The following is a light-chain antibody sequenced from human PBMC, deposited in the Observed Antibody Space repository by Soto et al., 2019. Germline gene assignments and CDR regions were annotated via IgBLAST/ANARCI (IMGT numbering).Light chain of an antibody. CDR3: LSFAGSYEV. V-gene: IGLV2-11*01. CDR1: SSDVGAYDD. Sequence: QSALTQPRSVSESPGQSVTISCTGTSSDVGAYDDVSWYQQHPGKVPKLMIYDVNKRPSGVPHRFSGSKSGKTAFLTISGLQAEDEADYYCLSFAGSYEVFGGGTKLTVL. CDR2: DVN. J-gene: IGLJ2*01.